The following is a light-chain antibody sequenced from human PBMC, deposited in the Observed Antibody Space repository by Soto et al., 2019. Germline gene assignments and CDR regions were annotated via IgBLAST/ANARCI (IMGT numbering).Light chain of an antibody. J-gene: IGLJ1*01. CDR1: SSNIGAGYD. V-gene: IGLV1-40*01. CDR3: QSYDRSLRTYV. Sequence: QSVLTQPPSVSGAPGQRVTISCSGSSSNIGAGYDVNWYRQLPGTAPKLLIYGNSDRPSGVPDRFSGSKSGTSASLAITGLQAEVEADYFCQSYDRSLRTYVFGTGTKVTVL. CDR2: GNS.